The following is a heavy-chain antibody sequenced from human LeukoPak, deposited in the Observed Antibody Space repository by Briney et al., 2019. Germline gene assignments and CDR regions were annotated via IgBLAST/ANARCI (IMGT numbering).Heavy chain of an antibody. CDR2: ISSSGSTI. CDR3: ARDGPYYDILTGYYLNYYYGMDV. D-gene: IGHD3-9*01. V-gene: IGHV3-11*01. J-gene: IGHJ6*02. CDR1: GFTFSDYY. Sequence: PGGSLRLSCAASGFTFSDYYMSWIRQAPGKGLEWVSYISSSGSTIYYADSVKGRFTISRDNAKNSLYLQMNSLRAEDTAVYYCARDGPYYDILTGYYLNYYYGMDVWGQGTTVTVSS.